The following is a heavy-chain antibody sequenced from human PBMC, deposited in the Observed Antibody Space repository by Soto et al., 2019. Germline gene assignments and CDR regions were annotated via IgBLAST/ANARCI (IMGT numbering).Heavy chain of an antibody. CDR1: SGSLSGYY. V-gene: IGHV4-34*01. Sequence: SETLSLTCSLYSGSLSGYYWSSIRQPPGKGLEWIGEISPSGTTNYSPSLKSRVSISVDTSKNQFSLNLTSLTAADTAVYYCARAPKVSGSAQTRPDFWGQGSLVTVSS. CDR3: ARAPKVSGSAQTRPDF. D-gene: IGHD6-6*01. CDR2: ISPSGTT. J-gene: IGHJ4*02.